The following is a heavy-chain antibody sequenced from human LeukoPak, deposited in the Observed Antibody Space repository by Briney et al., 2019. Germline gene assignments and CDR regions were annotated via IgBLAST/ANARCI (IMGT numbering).Heavy chain of an antibody. V-gene: IGHV4-59*01. J-gene: IGHJ6*03. CDR2: VYYSGST. D-gene: IGHD5-18*01. CDR1: GGSISSYY. Sequence: SETLSLTCTVSGGSISSYYWSWIRQAPGKGLDWIGYVYYSGSTNYNPSLKSRVTISVDTSKNQFSLKLSSVTAADTAVYYCARTNTAMGIYYYYYMDVWGKGTTVTVSS. CDR3: ARTNTAMGIYYYYYMDV.